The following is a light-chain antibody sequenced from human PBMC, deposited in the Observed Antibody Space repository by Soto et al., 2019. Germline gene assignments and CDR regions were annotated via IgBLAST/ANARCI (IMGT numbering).Light chain of an antibody. V-gene: IGLV2-14*01. J-gene: IGLJ2*01. CDR1: SSDVGGYKY. CDR2: EVS. Sequence: QSALTQPASVSGSPGQSITISCTGTSSDVGGYKYVSWYQQHPGKAPQLMIYEVSNRPSGVSNRFSGSKSGNTASLTISGLQAEDEADYYCTSYAGSSVVFGGGTKLTVL. CDR3: TSYAGSSVV.